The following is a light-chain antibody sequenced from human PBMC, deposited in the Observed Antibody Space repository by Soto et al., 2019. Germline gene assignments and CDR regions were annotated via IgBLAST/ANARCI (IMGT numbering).Light chain of an antibody. Sequence: DSQITQYPSTLSASVRDRVTMTCRASQSISSWLAWYQQKPGKAPKLLISKASTLQSGVPPRFSGSGYGTEFTLTISSLQPDEFATYYCQQYERYPMTFGGGTNVDI. CDR2: KAS. J-gene: IGKJ4*01. V-gene: IGKV1-5*03. CDR3: QQYERYPMT. CDR1: QSISSW.